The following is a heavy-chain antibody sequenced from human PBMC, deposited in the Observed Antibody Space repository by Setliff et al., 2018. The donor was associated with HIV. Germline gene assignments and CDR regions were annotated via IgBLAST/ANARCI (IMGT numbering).Heavy chain of an antibody. D-gene: IGHD6-6*01. J-gene: IGHJ3*02. CDR1: GYTFTSYG. CDR3: ARGLYSSSSRGAFDI. CDR2: ISAYNGNT. V-gene: IGHV1-18*01. Sequence: GESLKISCKASGYTFTSYGITWMRQAPGQGLEWMGWISAYNGNTDYAQKVQGRVTMTTDTSTGTAYMKLRSLRSDDTAVYYCARGLYSSSSRGAFDIWGQGTMVTVSS.